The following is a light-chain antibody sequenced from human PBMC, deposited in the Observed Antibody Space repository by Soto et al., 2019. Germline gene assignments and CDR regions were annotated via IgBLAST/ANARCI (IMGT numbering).Light chain of an antibody. V-gene: IGKV1-39*01. CDR2: TTS. CDR1: QSISRY. CDR3: QQSSNTPYT. J-gene: IGKJ2*01. Sequence: DIQLTQSPSSLSASVGDRVSISCRASQSISRYLNWYQWRPGKAPTLLIYTTSSVQSGVPSRFSGSGSGTDFTLTISSLQPEDFATYYCQQSSNTPYTLGRGTKLEI.